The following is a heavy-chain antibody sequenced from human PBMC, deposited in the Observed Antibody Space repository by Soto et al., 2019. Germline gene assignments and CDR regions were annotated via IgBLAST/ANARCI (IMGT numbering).Heavy chain of an antibody. CDR3: ARMSIAALYYFDY. J-gene: IGHJ4*02. CDR2: VDWDDDK. Sequence: SGPTLVNPTQTLTLTGTFSGVSLSTSGRCVSWIRQPPGKALEWLARVDWDDDKDYSTSLKTTLTISKDTSKNQVVLTMTNMDPLDTATYYRARMSIAALYYFDYWGQGTLVTVSS. V-gene: IGHV2-70*11. CDR1: GVSLSTSGRC. D-gene: IGHD6-6*01.